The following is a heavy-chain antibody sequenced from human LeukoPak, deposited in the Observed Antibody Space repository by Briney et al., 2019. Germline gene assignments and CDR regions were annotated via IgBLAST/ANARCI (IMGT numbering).Heavy chain of an antibody. CDR3: AKALEMATIGGAFDI. CDR2: INSDETIS. Sequence: GGSLRLSCAASGFTFSSYWMHWVRQVPNQGLMWVSRINSDETISEYVDSVKGRFTISRDNSKNTLYLQMNSLRAEDTAVYYCAKALEMATIGGAFDIWGQGTMVTVSS. D-gene: IGHD5-24*01. V-gene: IGHV3-74*01. J-gene: IGHJ3*02. CDR1: GFTFSSYW.